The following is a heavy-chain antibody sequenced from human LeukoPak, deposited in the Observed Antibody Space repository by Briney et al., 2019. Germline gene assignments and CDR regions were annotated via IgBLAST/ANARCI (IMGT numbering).Heavy chain of an antibody. J-gene: IGHJ4*02. V-gene: IGHV3-7*01. CDR2: INPGGNEI. D-gene: IGHD7-27*01. CDR1: GLTFRSYW. Sequence: SGGSLRLSCTFSGLTFRSYWMNWVRQAPGKGLEWVANINPGGNEIRSVDSVKGRSIISRDNAKNSLDLQTSSLRAEDTAVYYCMCWGTDNHWGQGILVTVSS. CDR3: MCWGTDNH.